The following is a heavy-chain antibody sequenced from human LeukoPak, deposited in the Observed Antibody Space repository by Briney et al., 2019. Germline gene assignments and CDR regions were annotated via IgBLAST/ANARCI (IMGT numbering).Heavy chain of an antibody. V-gene: IGHV3-7*01. J-gene: IGHJ4*02. CDR3: ARDPRVWAGTTRGYFDY. CDR1: GFTFSSYW. D-gene: IGHD1-7*01. Sequence: GGSLRLSCAASGFTFSSYWMSWVRQAPGKGLEWVANIKQDGSEKYYVDSVKGRFTISRDNAKNSLYLQMNSLRAEDTAVYYCARDPRVWAGTTRGYFDYWGQGTLVTVSS. CDR2: IKQDGSEK.